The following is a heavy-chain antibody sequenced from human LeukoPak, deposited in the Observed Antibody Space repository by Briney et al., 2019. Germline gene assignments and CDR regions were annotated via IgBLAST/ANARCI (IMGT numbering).Heavy chain of an antibody. CDR1: GYSFTSYW. Sequence: GESLKISCKGSGYSFTSYWIGWVRQMPGKGLEWMGIIYPGDSDTRYSPSFQGQVTISADKSISTAYLQWSSLKASDTAMYYCARQGRYCSSTSCYGEYWGQGTLVTVSS. CDR2: IYPGDSDT. V-gene: IGHV5-51*01. D-gene: IGHD2-2*01. J-gene: IGHJ4*02. CDR3: ARQGRYCSSTSCYGEY.